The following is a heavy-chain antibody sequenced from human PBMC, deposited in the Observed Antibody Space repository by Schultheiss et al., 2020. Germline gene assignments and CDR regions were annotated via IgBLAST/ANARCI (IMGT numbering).Heavy chain of an antibody. V-gene: IGHV3-21*01. Sequence: GSLRLSCAAAGFTFSSYSMNWVRQAPGKGLEWVSSISSSSSYIYYADSVKGRFTISRDNAKNSLYLQMNSLRAEDTAVYYCARPSESCGGVCYYFDYWGQGTLVTVSS. CDR1: GFTFSSYS. J-gene: IGHJ4*02. D-gene: IGHD2-21*02. CDR2: ISSSSSYI. CDR3: ARPSESCGGVCYYFDY.